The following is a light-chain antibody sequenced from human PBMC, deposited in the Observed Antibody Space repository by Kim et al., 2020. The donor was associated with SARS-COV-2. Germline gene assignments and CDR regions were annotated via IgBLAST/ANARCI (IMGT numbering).Light chain of an antibody. J-gene: IGLJ2*01. CDR2: DNG. CDR1: STNIGINV. Sequence: GQKVAISCSGSSTNIGINVVNWYQQLPGTAPKLLMFDNGQRPSGVPDRFSGSKSGTSASLAISGLQSEDEADYYCATWDDSLHGVVFGGGTQLTVL. V-gene: IGLV1-44*01. CDR3: ATWDDSLHGVV.